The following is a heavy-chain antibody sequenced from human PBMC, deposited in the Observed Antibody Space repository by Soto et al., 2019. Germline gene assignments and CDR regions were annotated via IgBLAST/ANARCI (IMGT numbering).Heavy chain of an antibody. CDR3: TTYHGDYNLDH. D-gene: IGHD4-17*01. Sequence: QVQLVQSGAEVKKPGASVKVSCKVSGYTLNEVAMHWVRQAPGKGLEWLGGFDPDEAETIYAQHFQGIVTMTEDTSTDTVYMELSSLRSEDTALYFCTTYHGDYNLDHWGQGTLVTVSS. J-gene: IGHJ4*02. CDR1: GYTLNEVA. V-gene: IGHV1-24*01. CDR2: FDPDEAET.